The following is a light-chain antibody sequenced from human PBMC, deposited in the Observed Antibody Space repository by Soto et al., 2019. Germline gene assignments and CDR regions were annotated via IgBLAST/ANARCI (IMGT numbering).Light chain of an antibody. CDR1: QSVSSGY. CDR3: QQYGSSPRT. V-gene: IGKV3-20*01. J-gene: IGKJ1*01. Sequence: EIVLTQSPFTLSLSPGEIATLSCRASQSVSSGYLAWYQQKPGQAPRLLIYGASNRATGIPDRFSGSGSGTDFTLTISRLEPEDFAVYYCQQYGSSPRTFGQGTKVDNK. CDR2: GAS.